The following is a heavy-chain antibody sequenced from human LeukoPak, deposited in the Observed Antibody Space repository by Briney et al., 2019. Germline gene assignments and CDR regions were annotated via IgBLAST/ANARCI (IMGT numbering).Heavy chain of an antibody. Sequence: SETLTLTCTVSGGSITGYYWNWIRQPPGKGLEWIGYIYYSGGTYYNPSLESRVTISVDTSKSQFSLKLSSVTAADTAVYYCAIHYDILTGHDAFDIWGQGTMVTVSS. V-gene: IGHV4-59*08. CDR1: GGSITGYY. D-gene: IGHD3-9*01. CDR3: AIHYDILTGHDAFDI. CDR2: IYYSGGT. J-gene: IGHJ3*02.